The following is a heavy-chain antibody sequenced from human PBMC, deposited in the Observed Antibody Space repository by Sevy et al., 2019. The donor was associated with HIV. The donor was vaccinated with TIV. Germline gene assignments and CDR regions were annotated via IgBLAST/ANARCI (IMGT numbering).Heavy chain of an antibody. D-gene: IGHD3-22*01. Sequence: PTLVNPTQTLTLTCTFSGFSLSTSGVGVGWIRQPPGKALEWLALIYWNDDKRYSPSLKSRLTITKDTSKNQVVRKMTNMDPVDTATYYCAHSHPEYNYIDSSGYYMDYWGQGTLVTVSS. V-gene: IGHV2-5*01. CDR1: GFSLSTSGVG. CDR3: AHSHPEYNYIDSSGYYMDY. J-gene: IGHJ4*02. CDR2: IYWNDDK.